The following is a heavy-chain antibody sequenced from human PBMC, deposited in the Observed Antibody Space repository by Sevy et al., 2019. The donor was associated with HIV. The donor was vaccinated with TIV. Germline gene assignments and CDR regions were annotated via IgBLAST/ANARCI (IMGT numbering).Heavy chain of an antibody. V-gene: IGHV3-53*01. Sequence: GGSLRLSCAASGFTVSSSYMTWVRQPPGKGLEWVSVIYSCGSTCYADSVKGRITISRDNSKNTLYLQMNNLRADDTAVCDCARVGYCRGGTCFSGFYYAMDVWGQGTTVTVSS. CDR2: IYSCGST. J-gene: IGHJ6*02. CDR1: GFTVSSSY. CDR3: ARVGYCRGGTCFSGFYYAMDV. D-gene: IGHD2-15*01.